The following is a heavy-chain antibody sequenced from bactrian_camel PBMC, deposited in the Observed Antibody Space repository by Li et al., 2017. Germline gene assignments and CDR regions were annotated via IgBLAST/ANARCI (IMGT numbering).Heavy chain of an antibody. V-gene: IGHV3-2*01. CDR2: INGDGTNT. J-gene: IGHJ6*01. CDR1: NLNTNC. CDR3: ATQLTTTVVSVLFGY. Sequence: HVQLVESGGGSVQAGGSLRLSCAYNLNTNCMAWARQAPGKGLEWVSSINGDGTNTVYLDSVKGRFTISRDNAKNTVYLQIDSLKFEDTALYYCATQLTTTVVSVLFGYWGQGTQVTVS. D-gene: IGHD6*01.